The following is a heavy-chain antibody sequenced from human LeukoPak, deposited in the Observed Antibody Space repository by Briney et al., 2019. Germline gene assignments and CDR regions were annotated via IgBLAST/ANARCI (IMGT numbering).Heavy chain of an antibody. D-gene: IGHD6-6*01. CDR1: GFTFSSYG. Sequence: GGSLRLSCAASGFTFSSYGMHWVRQAPGKGLEWVAFIRYDGSNKYYADSVKGRFTISRDNSKNTLYLQMNSLRAEDTAVYYCARMDIAARDYWGQGTLVTVSS. V-gene: IGHV3-30*02. CDR3: ARMDIAARDY. J-gene: IGHJ4*02. CDR2: IRYDGSNK.